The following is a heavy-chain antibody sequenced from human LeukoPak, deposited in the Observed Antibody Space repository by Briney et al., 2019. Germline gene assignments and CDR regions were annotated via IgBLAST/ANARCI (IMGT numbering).Heavy chain of an antibody. CDR2: ISSSSSYK. CDR3: ASDFSGVHGY. V-gene: IGHV3-21*01. Sequence: GGSLRLSCAASGFTFSSYTMNWVRQAPGKGLEWVSSISSSSSYKYYADSVKGRFTISRDNAKNSLYLQMNSLRAEDTAVYYCASDFSGVHGYWGQGTLVTVSS. CDR1: GFTFSSYT. D-gene: IGHD6-25*01. J-gene: IGHJ4*02.